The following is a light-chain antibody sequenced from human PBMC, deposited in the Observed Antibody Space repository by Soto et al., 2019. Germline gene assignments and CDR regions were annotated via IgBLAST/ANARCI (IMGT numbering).Light chain of an antibody. Sequence: QSVLTQPPSVSGAPGQRVTISCTGSSSNIGADYDVHWYQQVPGAAPNLLIYGNNNRPSGVPDRFSGSKSGTSASLAITGLQAEDEADYYCQSYDSGLSGFYVFGTGTKVTVL. V-gene: IGLV1-40*01. CDR1: SSNIGADYD. J-gene: IGLJ1*01. CDR3: QSYDSGLSGFYV. CDR2: GNN.